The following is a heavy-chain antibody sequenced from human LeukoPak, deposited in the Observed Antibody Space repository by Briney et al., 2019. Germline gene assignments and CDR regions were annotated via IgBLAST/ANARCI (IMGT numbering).Heavy chain of an antibody. CDR2: IYSGGTT. CDR1: GFTVTNNY. J-gene: IGHJ4*02. Sequence: GSLRLSCAASGFTVTNNYMSWVRQAPGKGLEWVAVIYSGGTTDYADTVKGRFTISRDTSKNMLYFQMNSLRAEDTAVYYCVRERSGYASSAIDFWGQGTQVTVSS. D-gene: IGHD2-2*02. CDR3: VRERSGYASSAIDF. V-gene: IGHV3-66*01.